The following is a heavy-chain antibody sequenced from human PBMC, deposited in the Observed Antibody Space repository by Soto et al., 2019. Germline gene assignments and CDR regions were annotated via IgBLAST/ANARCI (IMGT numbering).Heavy chain of an antibody. V-gene: IGHV1-18*04. CDR2: ISAYNGNT. CDR1: GYTFTSYG. Sequence: QVQLVQSGAEVKKPGASVKVSCKASGYTFTSYGISWVRQAPGQGLEWRGWISAYNGNTNYAQKLQGRVTMTPDTSTSTAYMELRSLRSDDTAVYYCARVISFGVVSYGMDVWGQGTTVTVSS. CDR3: ARVISFGVVSYGMDV. D-gene: IGHD3-3*01. J-gene: IGHJ6*02.